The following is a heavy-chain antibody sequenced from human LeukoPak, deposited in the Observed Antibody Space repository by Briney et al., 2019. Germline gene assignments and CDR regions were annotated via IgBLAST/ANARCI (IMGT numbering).Heavy chain of an antibody. Sequence: PGGSLRLSCAASGFTFSSYSMNWVRQAPGKGLEWVSSISSSSSYIYYADSVKGRFTISRDNAKNSLYLQMNSLRAEDTAVYYCARDLKAWNDGGDAFDIWGQGTMVTVSS. CDR2: ISSSSSYI. J-gene: IGHJ3*02. V-gene: IGHV3-21*01. CDR3: ARDLKAWNDGGDAFDI. D-gene: IGHD1-1*01. CDR1: GFTFSSYS.